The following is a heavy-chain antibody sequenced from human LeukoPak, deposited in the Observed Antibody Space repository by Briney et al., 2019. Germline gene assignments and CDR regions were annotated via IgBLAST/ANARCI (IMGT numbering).Heavy chain of an antibody. CDR2: VSSGFHA. Sequence: PGGSLRLSCTASGFTLGSHDMHWVRQIPGQGLEWVAAVSSGFHAFFAASVQGRFTVSREDARNSLYLQMNSLRAGDTAVYYCVREARGYHYTYFDYWGQGTTVTVSS. CDR1: GFTLGSHD. J-gene: IGHJ4*03. D-gene: IGHD5-18*01. V-gene: IGHV3-13*01. CDR3: VREARGYHYTYFDY.